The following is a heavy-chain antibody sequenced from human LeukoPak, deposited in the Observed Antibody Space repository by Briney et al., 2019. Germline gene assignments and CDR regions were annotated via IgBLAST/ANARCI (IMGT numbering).Heavy chain of an antibody. V-gene: IGHV1-18*01. Sequence: ASVKVSCKASGYTFTSYGISWARQAPGQGLEWMGWISAYNGNTNYAQKLQGRVTMTTDTSTSTAYMELRSLRSDDTAVYYCARDLLDIVVVVAEAFDYWGQGTLVTVSS. J-gene: IGHJ4*02. CDR1: GYTFTSYG. CDR2: ISAYNGNT. CDR3: ARDLLDIVVVVAEAFDY. D-gene: IGHD2-15*01.